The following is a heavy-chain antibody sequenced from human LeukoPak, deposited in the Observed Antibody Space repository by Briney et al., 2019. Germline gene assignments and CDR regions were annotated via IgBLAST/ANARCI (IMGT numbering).Heavy chain of an antibody. CDR2: IYSGGST. D-gene: IGHD3-22*01. CDR1: GFTVSSNY. Sequence: GGSLRLSCAASGFTVSSNYMSWVRQAPGKGLEWVSVIYSGGSTYYADSVKGRFTISRDNSKNTLYLQMNSLRAEDTAVYYCARDTYYYDSNGYFDAFDIWGQGTMVTVSS. J-gene: IGHJ3*02. V-gene: IGHV3-66*02. CDR3: ARDTYYYDSNGYFDAFDI.